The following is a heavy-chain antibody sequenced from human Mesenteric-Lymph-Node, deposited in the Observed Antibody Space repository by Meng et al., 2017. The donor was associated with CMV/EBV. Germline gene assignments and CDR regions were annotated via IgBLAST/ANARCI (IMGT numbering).Heavy chain of an antibody. CDR3: AKSARRDYFDY. CDR2: ISSSGIST. D-gene: IGHD6-25*01. V-gene: IGHV3-23*01. J-gene: IGHJ4*02. CDR1: GFTFSTYA. Sequence: GESLKISCAASGFTFSTYAMSWVRQAPGKGLEWVSTISSSGISTNYADSVKGRFTISRDNAKNSLYLQMNSLRAEDTALYYCAKSARRDYFDYWGQGTLVTVSS.